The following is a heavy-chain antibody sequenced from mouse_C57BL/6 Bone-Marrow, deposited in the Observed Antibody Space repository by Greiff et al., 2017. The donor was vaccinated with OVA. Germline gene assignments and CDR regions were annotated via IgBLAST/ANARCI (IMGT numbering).Heavy chain of an antibody. Sequence: QVQLQQPGAELVRPGTSVKLSCKASGYTFTSYWMHWVKQRPGQGLEWIGVIDPSDSYTNYNQKFKGKATLTVDTSSSTAYMQLSILTSEDSAVYYCARSGKTGPFFDYWGQGTTLTVSS. CDR1: GYTFTSYW. CDR2: IDPSDSYT. V-gene: IGHV1-59*01. CDR3: ARSGKTGPFFDY. D-gene: IGHD4-1*01. J-gene: IGHJ2*01.